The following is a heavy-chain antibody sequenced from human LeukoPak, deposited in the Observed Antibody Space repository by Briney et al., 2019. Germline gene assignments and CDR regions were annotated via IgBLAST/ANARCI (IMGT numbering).Heavy chain of an antibody. D-gene: IGHD2-2*01. Sequence: ASVKVSCKTSGFTFTAYYVHWVRQAPGEGLEWMGWINPNSGGTNYAQKFQGRVTMTRDTSISTAYMELRSLRFDDTAVYFCARNIVVVPTVTGAFDVWGQGTMVTVSS. V-gene: IGHV1-2*02. CDR3: ARNIVVVPTVTGAFDV. CDR2: INPNSGGT. CDR1: GFTFTAYY. J-gene: IGHJ3*01.